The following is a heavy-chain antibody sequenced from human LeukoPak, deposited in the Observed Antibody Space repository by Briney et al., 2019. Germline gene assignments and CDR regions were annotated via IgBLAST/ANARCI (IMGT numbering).Heavy chain of an antibody. J-gene: IGHJ4*02. Sequence: SETLSLTCTVSGGFISSSGYYWGWIRQPPGKGLEWIGYIYYSGSTYYNPSLKSRVTISVDTSKNQFSLKLSSVTAAGTAVYYCARGSNYYGSGSRLYWGQGTLVTVSS. V-gene: IGHV4-30-4*08. CDR2: IYYSGST. CDR3: ARGSNYYGSGSRLY. D-gene: IGHD3-10*01. CDR1: GGFISSSGYY.